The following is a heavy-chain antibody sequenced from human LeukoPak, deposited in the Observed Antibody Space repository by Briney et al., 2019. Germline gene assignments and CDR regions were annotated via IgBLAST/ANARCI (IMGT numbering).Heavy chain of an antibody. V-gene: IGHV4-4*09. CDR3: ASPRSGYRYTFDY. D-gene: IGHD3-22*01. CDR2: ISTSGST. Sequence: SETLFLTCAVSAASISNYYWSWIRQAPGKGLEWIGYISTSGSTNYNPSLKSRVSISLDTSKNRFSLNLNFVTAADTAVYYCASPRSGYRYTFDYWGQGALVTVSS. CDR1: AASISNYY. J-gene: IGHJ4*02.